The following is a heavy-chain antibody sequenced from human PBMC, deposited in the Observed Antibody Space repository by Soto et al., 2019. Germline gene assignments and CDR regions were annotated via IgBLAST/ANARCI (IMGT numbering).Heavy chain of an antibody. Sequence: QAGGSLRLSCAASGFTFSSYAMSWVRQAPGKGLEWVSAISGSGGSTYYADSVKGRFTISRDNSKNTLYLQMNSLRAEDTAVYYCAKDFIPQSGIAAASEFDYWGQGTLVTVSS. CDR1: GFTFSSYA. D-gene: IGHD6-13*01. CDR3: AKDFIPQSGIAAASEFDY. J-gene: IGHJ4*02. V-gene: IGHV3-23*01. CDR2: ISGSGGST.